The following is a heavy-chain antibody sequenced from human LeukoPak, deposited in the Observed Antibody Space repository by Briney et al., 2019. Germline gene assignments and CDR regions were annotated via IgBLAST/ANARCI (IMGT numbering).Heavy chain of an antibody. CDR3: ARDSSGFFDY. V-gene: IGHV3-21*01. D-gene: IGHD6-19*01. CDR1: GFTFSSYE. CDR2: ISSSSSYI. J-gene: IGHJ4*02. Sequence: GGSLRLSCAASGFTFSSYEMNWVRQAPGKGLEWVSSISSSSSYIYYADSVKGRFTISRDNAKNSLYLQMNSLRAEDTAVYYCARDSSGFFDYWGQGTLVTVSS.